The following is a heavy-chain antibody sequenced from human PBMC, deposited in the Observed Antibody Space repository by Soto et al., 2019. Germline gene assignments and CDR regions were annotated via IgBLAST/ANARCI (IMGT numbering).Heavy chain of an antibody. Sequence: GASVKVSCKASGYTFTGYYMHWVRQAPGQGLEWMGWMNPNSGNTGYAQKFQGRVTMTRNTSISTAYMELSSLRSEDTAVYYCARWQQLGKYYYYMDVWGKGTTVTVSS. CDR2: MNPNSGNT. J-gene: IGHJ6*03. D-gene: IGHD6-13*01. CDR3: ARWQQLGKYYYYMDV. CDR1: GYTFTGYY. V-gene: IGHV1-8*02.